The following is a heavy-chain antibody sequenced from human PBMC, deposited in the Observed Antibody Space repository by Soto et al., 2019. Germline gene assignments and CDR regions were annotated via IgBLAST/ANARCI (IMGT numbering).Heavy chain of an antibody. CDR1: GYSFTSYW. D-gene: IGHD3-22*01. CDR3: ARREHYYDSSGYYYYYFGMVV. CDR2: IYPGDSDT. V-gene: IGHV5-51*01. J-gene: IGHJ6*01. Sequence: GESLKISCKGSGYSFTSYWIGWVRQMPGKGLEWMGIIYPGDSDTRYSPSFQGQVTISADKSISTAYLQWSSLKASDTAMYYCARREHYYDSSGYYYYYFGMVVWGQTPMLTVSS.